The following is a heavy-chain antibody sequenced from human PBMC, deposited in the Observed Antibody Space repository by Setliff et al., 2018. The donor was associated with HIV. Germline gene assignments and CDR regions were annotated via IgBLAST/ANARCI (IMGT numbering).Heavy chain of an antibody. V-gene: IGHV1-58*02. J-gene: IGHJ6*03. CDR3: AAGPDYYYYYMDV. CDR1: GFTFTTSA. CDR2: IVVGSGNT. Sequence: SVKVSCKASGFTFTTSAMQWVRQARGQRLGWIGWIVVGSGNTNYAQKFQERVTITRDMSTSTAYMELSSLRSEDTAVYYCAAGPDYYYYYMDVWGKGTTVTVSS.